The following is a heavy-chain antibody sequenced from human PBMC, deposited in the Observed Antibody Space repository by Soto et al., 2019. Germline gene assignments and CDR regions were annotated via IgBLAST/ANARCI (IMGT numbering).Heavy chain of an antibody. V-gene: IGHV3-15*01. Sequence: EAQLVESGGGLVKPGGSLRLSCVASGFTFSNEWMSWVRQAPGKGLEWVGRIKSREDGGATNYATTVKGRFSISRDDSKNTLYLQVNTLKSECTAVYYCTTYIVEEASGYDHWGQGTLVTVSS. CDR1: GFTFSNEW. J-gene: IGHJ5*02. CDR3: TTYIVEEASGYDH. CDR2: IKSREDGGAT. D-gene: IGHD5-12*01.